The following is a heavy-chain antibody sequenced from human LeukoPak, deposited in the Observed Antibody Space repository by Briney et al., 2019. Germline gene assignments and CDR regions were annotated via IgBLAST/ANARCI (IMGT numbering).Heavy chain of an antibody. D-gene: IGHD3-10*01. CDR2: IYYSGST. J-gene: IGHJ3*02. Sequence: PSETLSLTCTVSGGSISSYYWSWIRQPPGKGLEWIGYIYYSGSTNYNPSLKSRVAISVDTSKNQFSLKLSSVTAADTAVYYCARDYYGSGRAIVFDIWAQGTMVTVSS. V-gene: IGHV4-59*01. CDR1: GGSISSYY. CDR3: ARDYYGSGRAIVFDI.